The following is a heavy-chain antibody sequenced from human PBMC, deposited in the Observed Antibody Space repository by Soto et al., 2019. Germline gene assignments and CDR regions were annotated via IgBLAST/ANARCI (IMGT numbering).Heavy chain of an antibody. CDR2: ITSSDVT. CDR1: DFTFGPHG. CDR3: VGEVGFQLIY. Sequence: EVQLVESGEALLQLGGSWRLPCQASDFTFGPHGLNWARQAQGKGLEWISYITSSDVTMYADSVKGRFTISRDNAKNSLYLQMNSLRGEDTAVYFCVGEVGFQLIYWGQGTLVTVSS. J-gene: IGHJ4*02. D-gene: IGHD2-2*01. V-gene: IGHV3-48*01.